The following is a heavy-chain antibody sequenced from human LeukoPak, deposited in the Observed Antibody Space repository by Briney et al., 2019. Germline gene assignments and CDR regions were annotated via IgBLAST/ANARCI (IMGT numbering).Heavy chain of an antibody. CDR2: INPNSGGT. CDR3: AREYYYDSSGYEYNWFDP. D-gene: IGHD3-22*01. CDR1: RYTFTGYY. V-gene: IGHV1-2*02. J-gene: IGHJ5*02. Sequence: ASVKVSCKASRYTFTGYYMHWVRQAPGQGLEWMGWINPNSGGTNYAQKFQGRVTMTRDTSISTAYMELSRLRSDDTAVYYCAREYYYDSSGYEYNWFDPWGQGTLVTVSS.